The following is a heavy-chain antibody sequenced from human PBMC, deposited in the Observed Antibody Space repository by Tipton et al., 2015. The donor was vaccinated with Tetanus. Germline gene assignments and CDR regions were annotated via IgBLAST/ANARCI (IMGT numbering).Heavy chain of an antibody. Sequence: QLVQSGAEVKKPGASVKVSCKASGYTFTHYGVNWVRQAPGQGLEWMGWISPFNNNINYAEKFQGRLTMTTDRSTSPVHMELRSLISDDTAVYYCARGRGLGPHEFFEHWGQGTLVTVSS. CDR1: GYTFTHYG. J-gene: IGHJ5*02. D-gene: IGHD7-27*01. CDR3: ARGRGLGPHEFFEH. V-gene: IGHV1-18*01. CDR2: ISPFNNNI.